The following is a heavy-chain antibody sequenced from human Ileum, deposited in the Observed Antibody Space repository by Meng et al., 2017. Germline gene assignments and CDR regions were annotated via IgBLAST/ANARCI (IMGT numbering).Heavy chain of an antibody. CDR2: IYYSGST. J-gene: IGHJ5*02. D-gene: IGHD3-3*01. Sequence: QVQLQESGPGLVKPSQTLSLTCTVSVGSISSGDYYWSWIRQPPGKSLEWIGYIYYSGSTYYNPSLKSRVTISVDTSKNQFSLKLSSVAAADTAVYYCARENTIFGVVWGSWFDPWGQGTLVTVSS. V-gene: IGHV4-30-4*01. CDR1: VGSISSGDYY. CDR3: ARENTIFGVVWGSWFDP.